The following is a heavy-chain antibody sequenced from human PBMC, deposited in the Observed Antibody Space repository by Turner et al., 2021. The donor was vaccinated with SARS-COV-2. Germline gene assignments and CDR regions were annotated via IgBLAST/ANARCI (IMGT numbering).Heavy chain of an antibody. D-gene: IGHD1-1*01. CDR1: GFTFSDYW. Sequence: EVQLVESGGGLVRSGGSLRLSCAGSGFTFSDYWMGWVRQAPGKGLEWVANIKTDGSSKYYVDSGKDRFTTSRDNAKNSLYLQMYSLRAEDTAVYYCVRHGSWNFDSWGQGTLVTVSS. J-gene: IGHJ5*01. V-gene: IGHV3-7*01. CDR2: IKTDGSSK. CDR3: VRHGSWNFDS.